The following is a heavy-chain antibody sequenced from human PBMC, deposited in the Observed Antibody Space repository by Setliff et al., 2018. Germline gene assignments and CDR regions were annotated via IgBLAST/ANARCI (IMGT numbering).Heavy chain of an antibody. CDR3: ARLGPHCSSTSCYLVLRSCFDY. J-gene: IGHJ4*02. Sequence: GGSLRLSCAASGFTFSSYWMSWVRQAPGKGLEWVANIKQDGSEKYYVDSVKGRFTISRDNAKNSLYLQMNSLRAEDTAVYYCARLGPHCSSTSCYLVLRSCFDYWGQGTLVTVSS. V-gene: IGHV3-7*01. CDR1: GFTFSSYW. CDR2: IKQDGSEK. D-gene: IGHD2-2*01.